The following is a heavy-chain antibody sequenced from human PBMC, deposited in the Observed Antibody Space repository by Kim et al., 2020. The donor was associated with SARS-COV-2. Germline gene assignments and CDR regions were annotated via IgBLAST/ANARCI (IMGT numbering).Heavy chain of an antibody. D-gene: IGHD6-13*01. Sequence: LKSRVTISVDTTKNQFSLRLSAVTDADTAVYYCARHLSIAAGGKPSWFDPWGQGTLVTVSS. CDR3: ARHLSIAAGGKPSWFDP. V-gene: IGHV4-39*01. J-gene: IGHJ5*02.